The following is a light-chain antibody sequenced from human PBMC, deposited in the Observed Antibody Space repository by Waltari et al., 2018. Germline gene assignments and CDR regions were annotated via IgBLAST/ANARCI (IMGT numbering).Light chain of an antibody. CDR3: QQSYSIPYT. V-gene: IGKV1-39*01. Sequence: DIQMTQSPSSLSASVGDRVTITCRASQSISSYLNWYHQKPGKAPRLLIYAASSLQSGVPSRISGSGSGTDFTLTISSLQPEDFATYYCQQSYSIPYTFGQGTKLEI. J-gene: IGKJ2*01. CDR2: AAS. CDR1: QSISSY.